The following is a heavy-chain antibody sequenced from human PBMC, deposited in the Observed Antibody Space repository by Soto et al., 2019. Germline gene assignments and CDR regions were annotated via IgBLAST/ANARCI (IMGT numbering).Heavy chain of an antibody. CDR3: ARLYGDYVHGRESQSNYHMDV. CDR1: GFNFSNYG. CDR2: IWYDGSHK. J-gene: IGHJ6*02. D-gene: IGHD4-17*01. V-gene: IGHV3-33*01. Sequence: QLQLVESGGGVVQPGRSLRLSCAASGFNFSNYGMHWVRQAPGKGLEWVAVIWYDGSHKCYADSVKGRFTISRDNSENTLYLKMSRQRAEDTALYYCARLYGDYVHGRESQSNYHMDVWGQGTTVTVSS.